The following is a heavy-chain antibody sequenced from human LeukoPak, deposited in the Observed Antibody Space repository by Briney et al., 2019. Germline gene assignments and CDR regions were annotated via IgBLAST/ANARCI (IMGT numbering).Heavy chain of an antibody. CDR2: INADGSTA. CDR1: GFTFGNAW. Sequence: GGSLRLSCAASGFTFGNAWVHWVRQAPGKGLVWVSLINADGSTATYADSVKGRFTISRDNARNTLSLQMNSLTAEDTAVYYCAKSPAKRYYDILLDPWGQGTLVTVSS. CDR3: AKSPAKRYYDILLDP. D-gene: IGHD3-9*01. J-gene: IGHJ5*02. V-gene: IGHV3-74*01.